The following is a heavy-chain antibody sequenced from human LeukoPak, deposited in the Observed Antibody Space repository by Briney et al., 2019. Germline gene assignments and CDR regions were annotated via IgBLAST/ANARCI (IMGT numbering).Heavy chain of an antibody. CDR1: GFTFSGAA. CDR2: IRSKPYGGTT. V-gene: IGHV3-49*03. J-gene: IGHJ4*02. CDR3: ARGGVYCSSVSCSVDY. Sequence: GGSLRLSCAVSGFTFSGAAMSWFRQAPGEGLEWVGFIRSKPYGGTTENAASVKGRFTISRDDSKSIAYLQMNSLKTEDTAVYYCARGGVYCSSVSCSVDYWGQGILVTVSS. D-gene: IGHD2-2*01.